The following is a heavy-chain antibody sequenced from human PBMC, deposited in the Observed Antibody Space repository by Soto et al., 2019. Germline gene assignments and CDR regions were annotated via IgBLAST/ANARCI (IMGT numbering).Heavy chain of an antibody. D-gene: IGHD5-18*01. CDR1: GGSISSYY. J-gene: IGHJ3*02. V-gene: IGHV4-59*01. Sequence: PSETLTLTCTVSGGSISSYYWSWIRQPPGKGLEWIGYLYYSGSTNYNPSLKRRVTISVDTSKNQFSLKLSSVTAADTAVYYCAREQRGYSYGLPLSQEAFDIWGQGTMVTVSS. CDR2: LYYSGST. CDR3: AREQRGYSYGLPLSQEAFDI.